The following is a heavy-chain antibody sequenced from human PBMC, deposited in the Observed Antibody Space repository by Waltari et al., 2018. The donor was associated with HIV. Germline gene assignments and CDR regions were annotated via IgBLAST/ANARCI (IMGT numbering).Heavy chain of an antibody. CDR3: ARCRGFLESPVDP. CDR1: GYRRTTYR. CDR2: SSPGDSDT. V-gene: IGHV5-51*03. J-gene: IGHJ5*02. D-gene: IGHD3-3*01. Sequence: VQPVQSGAEVRRPGAALEGPCWGSGYRRTTYRLRLVGQGSGKGLEGMGISSPGDSDTRYSPSFQGQVTISADKSISTAYLQWSSLKASDTAMYYCARCRGFLESPVDPWGQGTLVTVSS.